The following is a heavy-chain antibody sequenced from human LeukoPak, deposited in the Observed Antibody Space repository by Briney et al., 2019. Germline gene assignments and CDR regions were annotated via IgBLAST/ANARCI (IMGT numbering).Heavy chain of an antibody. D-gene: IGHD3-3*01. J-gene: IGHJ6*03. Sequence: GGSLRRSCAASGFTFSSYGMSRDGPAPGLGVEWVSAISGSGGSTSYADSVKGRFTISRDNSKNTLYLQMNSLKTEDTAVYYCTTDYRDYDPSHYYYDMDVWGKGTTVTVSS. CDR3: TTDYRDYDPSHYYYDMDV. CDR2: ISGSGGST. CDR1: GFTFSSYG. V-gene: IGHV3-23*01.